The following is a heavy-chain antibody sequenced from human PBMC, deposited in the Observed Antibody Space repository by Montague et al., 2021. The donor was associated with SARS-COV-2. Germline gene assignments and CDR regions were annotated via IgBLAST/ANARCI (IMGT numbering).Heavy chain of an antibody. V-gene: IGHV4-59*01. CDR3: AAYGVTNYLEY. J-gene: IGHJ4*02. Sequence: SETLSLTCTVSGGSISNNYWNWLRQSPSKGLEWLGYIYYSGDNAXYNPSLESRATISVDTSRKHFSLKLKSVTTADTAVYYCAAYGVTNYLEYWGRGILVTVSS. CDR2: IYYSGDNA. D-gene: IGHD4-17*01. CDR1: GGSISNNY.